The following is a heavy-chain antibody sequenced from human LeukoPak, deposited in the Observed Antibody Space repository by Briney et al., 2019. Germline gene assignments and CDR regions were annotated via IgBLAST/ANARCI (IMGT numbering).Heavy chain of an antibody. Sequence: GGTLRLSCVVSGFSFSSYGMNWVRQAPGKGLEWLSIISGSGSSTFYADSVKGRFTISRDNAKNSLYLQMNSLRADDTAVYYCARGKSSYYYDSSAYFYNGAFDIWGQGTMVTVSS. D-gene: IGHD3-22*01. V-gene: IGHV3-21*01. J-gene: IGHJ3*02. CDR1: GFSFSSYG. CDR3: ARGKSSYYYDSSAYFYNGAFDI. CDR2: ISGSGSST.